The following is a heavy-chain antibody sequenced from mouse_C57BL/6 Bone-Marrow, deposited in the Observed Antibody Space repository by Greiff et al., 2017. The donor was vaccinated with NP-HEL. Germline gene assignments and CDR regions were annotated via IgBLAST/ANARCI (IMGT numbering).Heavy chain of an antibody. V-gene: IGHV5-17*01. J-gene: IGHJ3*01. CDR3: ARHSSGSWFAY. CDR1: GFTFSDYG. D-gene: IGHD3-2*02. CDR2: ISSGSSTI. Sequence: DVKLVESGGGLVKPGGSLKLSCAASGFTFSDYGMHWVRQAPEKGLEWVAYISSGSSTIYYADTVKGRFTISRDNAKNTLFLQRTSLRSEDTAMYYCARHSSGSWFAYWGQGTLVTVSA.